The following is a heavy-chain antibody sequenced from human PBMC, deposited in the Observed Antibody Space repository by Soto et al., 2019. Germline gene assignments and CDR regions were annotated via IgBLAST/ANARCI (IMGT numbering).Heavy chain of an antibody. CDR3: ARVGIATAATDY. D-gene: IGHD6-13*01. Sequence: QVQLQESGPGLVKPSQTLSLTCTVSGGSISTGGYYWSWIRQHPGKGLEWIGYIYYSGSTDYNPSLKIRVTISEDTSKNQFSLKLSSVTAADTAVYYCARVGIATAATDYWGQGTLVTVSS. CDR1: GGSISTGGYY. CDR2: IYYSGST. V-gene: IGHV4-31*03. J-gene: IGHJ4*02.